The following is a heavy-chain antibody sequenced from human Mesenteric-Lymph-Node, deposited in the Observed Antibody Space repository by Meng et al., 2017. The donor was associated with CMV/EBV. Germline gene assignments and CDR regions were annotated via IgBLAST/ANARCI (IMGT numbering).Heavy chain of an antibody. CDR2: IYSGGST. CDR1: GITVSSSY. CDR3: ARDLGSPSCCSAVDI. Sequence: GGSLRLSCAVSGITVSSSYMSWVRQAPGKGLEWVSLIYSGGSTYYADSVKGRFTISRDNSKNTLYLQMNSLRAEDTAVYYCARDLGSPSCCSAVDIWGQGTTVTVSS. J-gene: IGHJ6*02. D-gene: IGHD2-2*01. V-gene: IGHV3-53*01.